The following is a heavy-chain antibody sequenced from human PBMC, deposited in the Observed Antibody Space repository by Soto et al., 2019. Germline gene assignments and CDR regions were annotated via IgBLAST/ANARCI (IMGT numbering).Heavy chain of an antibody. CDR2: ITASGGGT. Sequence: EVDLLESGGGLVQPGGSLRLSCAASGFTFTNQAMNWVRQAPGKGLEWVSAITASGGGTYYADSVKGRFTISRDNSKNTLYLQMNSLRAEDTALYYGARDALAREGGTQYYLDYWGQGTLVTVSS. V-gene: IGHV3-23*01. CDR1: GFTFTNQA. CDR3: ARDALAREGGTQYYLDY. D-gene: IGHD1-7*01. J-gene: IGHJ4*02.